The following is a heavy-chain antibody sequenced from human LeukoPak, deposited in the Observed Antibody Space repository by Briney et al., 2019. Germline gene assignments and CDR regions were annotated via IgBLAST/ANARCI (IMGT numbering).Heavy chain of an antibody. CDR2: ISAYNGNT. D-gene: IGHD3-22*01. J-gene: IGHJ4*02. Sequence: ASVKVPCKASGYTFTSYGISWVRQAPGQGLEWMGWISAYNGNTNYAQKLQGRVTMTTDTSTSTAYMELRSLRSDDTAVYYRARVVLYDSSGYDDYWGQGTLVTVSS. CDR1: GYTFTSYG. V-gene: IGHV1-18*01. CDR3: ARVVLYDSSGYDDY.